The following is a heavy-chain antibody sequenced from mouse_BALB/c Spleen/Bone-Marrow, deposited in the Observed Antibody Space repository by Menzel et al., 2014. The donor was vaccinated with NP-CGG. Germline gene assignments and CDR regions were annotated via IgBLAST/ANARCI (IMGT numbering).Heavy chain of an antibody. CDR2: INPSNGGT. D-gene: IGHD1-1*01. CDR1: GYSFTRYY. V-gene: IGHV1S81*02. J-gene: IGHJ1*01. CDR3: TRSNYGYWYFDV. Sequence: QVQLQQSGAELVKPGASVKLSCKASGYSFTRYYMYWVKQRPGLGLEWIGEINPSNGGTNFNEKFKSKATLTVDKSSSTAYMQFSSLTSEDSAVYYCTRSNYGYWYFDVWGAGTTVTVSS.